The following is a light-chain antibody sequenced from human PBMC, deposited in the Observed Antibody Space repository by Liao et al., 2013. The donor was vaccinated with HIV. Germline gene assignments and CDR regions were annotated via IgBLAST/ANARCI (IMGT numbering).Light chain of an antibody. CDR1: KLGDKY. CDR2: QDN. V-gene: IGLV3-1*01. CDR3: QAWDSSSWV. J-gene: IGLJ3*02. Sequence: SYELTQPPSVSVSPGQTAIITCSGDKLGDKYTCWYQQRPGQSPVLVIYQDNKRPFGIPERFSGSNSGNTATLTISGTQAMDEADYYCQAWDSSSWVFGGGTTLTVL.